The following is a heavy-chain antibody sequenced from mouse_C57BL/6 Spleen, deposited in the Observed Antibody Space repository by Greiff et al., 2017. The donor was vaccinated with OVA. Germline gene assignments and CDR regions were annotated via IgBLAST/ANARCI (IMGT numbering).Heavy chain of an antibody. Sequence: QVQLQQSGPELVKPGASVKISCKASGYAFSSSWMNWVKQRPGKGLEWIGRIYPGDGDTNYNGKFKGKATLTADKSSSTAYMQLSSLTSEDSAVYFCARGSGQQRGYYYAMDYWGQGTSVTVSS. D-gene: IGHD1-3*01. CDR3: ARGSGQQRGYYYAMDY. J-gene: IGHJ4*01. CDR1: GYAFSSSW. V-gene: IGHV1-82*01. CDR2: IYPGDGDT.